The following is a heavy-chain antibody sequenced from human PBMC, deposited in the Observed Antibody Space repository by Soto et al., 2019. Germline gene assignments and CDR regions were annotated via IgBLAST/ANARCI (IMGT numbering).Heavy chain of an antibody. CDR1: GGSISSYY. J-gene: IGHJ6*03. Sequence: SETLSLTCTVSGGSISSYYWSWIRQPPGKGLEWIGYIYYSGSTNYNPSLKSRVTISVDTSKNQFSLKLSSVTAADTAVYYCARQTWVYAIGGSTDYYYMDVWGKGTTVTVSS. D-gene: IGHD2-8*01. CDR3: ARQTWVYAIGGSTDYYYMDV. V-gene: IGHV4-59*01. CDR2: IYYSGST.